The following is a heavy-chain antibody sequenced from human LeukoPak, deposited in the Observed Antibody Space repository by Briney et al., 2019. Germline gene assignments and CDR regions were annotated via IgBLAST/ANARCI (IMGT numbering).Heavy chain of an antibody. CDR1: GFTFSSYG. Sequence: GGSLRLSCAASGFTFSSYGMHWVRQAPGKGLEWVAVIWYDGSNKYYADSVKGRFTISRDNSKNTLYLQMNSLRAEDTAVYYCARGPKGTRREGFDYWGQGTLVTVSS. V-gene: IGHV3-33*01. CDR3: ARGPKGTRREGFDY. CDR2: IWYDGSNK. J-gene: IGHJ4*02.